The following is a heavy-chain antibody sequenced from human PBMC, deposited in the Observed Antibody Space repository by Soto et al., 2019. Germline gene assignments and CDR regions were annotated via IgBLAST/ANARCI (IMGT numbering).Heavy chain of an antibody. Sequence: GGSLRLSCAASGFTFSSYAMHWVRQAPGKGLEWVAVISYDGSNKYYADSVKGRFTISRDNSKNTLYLQMNSLRAEDTAVYYCARNTNEYYYDSSGYYPQYYFDYWGQGTLVTVSS. CDR3: ARNTNEYYYDSSGYYPQYYFDY. CDR1: GFTFSSYA. CDR2: ISYDGSNK. J-gene: IGHJ4*02. V-gene: IGHV3-30-3*01. D-gene: IGHD3-22*01.